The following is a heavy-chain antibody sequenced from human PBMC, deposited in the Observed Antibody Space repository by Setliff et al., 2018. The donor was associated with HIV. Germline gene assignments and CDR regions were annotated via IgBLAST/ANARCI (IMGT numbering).Heavy chain of an antibody. CDR1: GGTFSSYG. CDR2: IIPMFGTG. CDR3: AGPRGDEAFDI. J-gene: IGHJ3*02. D-gene: IGHD3-10*01. V-gene: IGHV1-69*05. Sequence: GASVKVSCKTSGGTFSSYGISWVRQAPGQGLEWMGGIIPMFGTGFYAQKFQGRVTITTDEPTNTMYMEMTSLTSEDTAVYYCAGPRGDEAFDIWGQGTMVTVSS.